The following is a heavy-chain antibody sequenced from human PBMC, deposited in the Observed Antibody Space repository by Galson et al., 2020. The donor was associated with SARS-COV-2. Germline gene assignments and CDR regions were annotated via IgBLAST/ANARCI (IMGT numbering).Heavy chain of an antibody. V-gene: IGHV3-33*01. CDR1: RFTFSSYG. D-gene: IGHD3-9*01. CDR2: IWYDGSNQ. J-gene: IGHJ5*02. Sequence: GGSLRLSCAASRFTFSSYGMHWVRQAPGKGLEWVAVIWYDGSNQYYADSVKGRFTISRDNSKNTLYLQMNSLRAEDTAVYYCARDRRDYDILTGYDKSAFDPWGQGTLVTVSS. CDR3: ARDRRDYDILTGYDKSAFDP.